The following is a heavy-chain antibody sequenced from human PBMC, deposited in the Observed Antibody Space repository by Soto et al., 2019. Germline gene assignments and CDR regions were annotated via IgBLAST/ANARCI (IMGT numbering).Heavy chain of an antibody. CDR3: AGGEMATIYFDY. V-gene: IGHV1-69*06. CDR2: IIPIFGTA. Sequence: SVKVSCKASGGTFSSYAISWVRQAPGQGLEWMGGIIPIFGTANYAQKFQGRVTITADKSTSTAYMELSSLRSEDTAVYYCAGGEMATIYFDYWGQGTLVTVSS. CDR1: GGTFSSYA. J-gene: IGHJ4*02. D-gene: IGHD5-12*01.